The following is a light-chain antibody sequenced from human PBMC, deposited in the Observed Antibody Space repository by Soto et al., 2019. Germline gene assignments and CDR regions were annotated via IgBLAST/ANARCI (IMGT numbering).Light chain of an antibody. V-gene: IGKV1-9*01. CDR3: QQLNSYPLT. Sequence: DIQLTQSPSFLSASVGDRVTITCRASQGITNFLAWYQKKPGKAPNLLIYGPSTLQTGVPSRFSGSGSGTEFTLTISSLQPEDFATYYCQQLNSYPLTFGQGTPLEMK. CDR2: GPS. CDR1: QGITNF. J-gene: IGKJ5*01.